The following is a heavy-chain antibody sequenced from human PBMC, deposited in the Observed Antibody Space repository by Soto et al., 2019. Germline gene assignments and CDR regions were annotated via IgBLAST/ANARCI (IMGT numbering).Heavy chain of an antibody. CDR1: GFTFSSYS. CDR3: ARVKKYCSGGSCYMYYYGMDV. Sequence: GGSLRLSCAASGFTFSSYSMNWVRQAPGKGLEWVSSISSSSSYIYYADSVKGRFTISRDNAKNSLYLQMNSLRAEDTAEYYWARVKKYCSGGSCYMYYYGMDVGGQGTTVTVS. J-gene: IGHJ6*02. CDR2: ISSSSSYI. V-gene: IGHV3-21*01. D-gene: IGHD2-15*01.